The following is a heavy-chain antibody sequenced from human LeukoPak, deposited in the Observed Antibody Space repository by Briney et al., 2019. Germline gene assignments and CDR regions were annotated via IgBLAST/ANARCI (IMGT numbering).Heavy chain of an antibody. Sequence: SQTLSLTCAISGDSVSSNSAAWNWIRQSPSRGLEWLGRTYYRSKWKNDYAPSVKSRISINPDTSKNQFSLNLNSVTPEDTAVYYCARDLHVRVVTPFDYWGQGTLVTVSS. CDR1: GDSVSSNSAA. J-gene: IGHJ4*02. D-gene: IGHD3-10*02. CDR2: TYYRSKWKN. CDR3: ARDLHVRVVTPFDY. V-gene: IGHV6-1*01.